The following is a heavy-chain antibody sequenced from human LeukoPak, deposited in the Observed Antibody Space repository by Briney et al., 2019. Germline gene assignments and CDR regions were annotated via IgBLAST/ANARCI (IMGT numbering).Heavy chain of an antibody. V-gene: IGHV1-8*03. D-gene: IGHD6-13*01. J-gene: IGHJ4*02. CDR1: GYTFSDYY. Sequence: ASVKVSCKASGYTFSDYYIHWVRQATGQGLEWMGWMNPNSGNTGYAQKFQGRVTITRDTSINTAYMELSSLRSEDTAVYYCARNPIAAAGRRSFDYWGQGTLVTVSS. CDR2: MNPNSGNT. CDR3: ARNPIAAAGRRSFDY.